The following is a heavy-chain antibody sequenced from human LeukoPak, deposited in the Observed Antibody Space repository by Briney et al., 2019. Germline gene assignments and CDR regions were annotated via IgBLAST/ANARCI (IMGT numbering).Heavy chain of an antibody. V-gene: IGHV3-74*01. CDR3: ARFPHYDSSDIYYLDY. CDR2: INSDGSST. CDR1: GFKFSSYW. Sequence: GGSLRLSCAASGFKFSSYWMYWVRQAPGKGLVWVSRINSDGSSTSYADSVKGRFTISRDNAENTLYEQMNSLRAEDTAVYYCARFPHYDSSDIYYLDYWGQGTLVTVSS. J-gene: IGHJ4*02. D-gene: IGHD3-22*01.